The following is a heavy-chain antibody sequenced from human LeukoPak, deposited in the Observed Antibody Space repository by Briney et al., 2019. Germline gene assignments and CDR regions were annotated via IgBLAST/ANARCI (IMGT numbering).Heavy chain of an antibody. CDR2: INPNSGGT. J-gene: IGHJ4*02. CDR3: ARDLYAGNDLEFS. CDR1: GYTFTGYY. V-gene: IGHV1-2*02. D-gene: IGHD3-3*01. Sequence: GASVKVSCKASGYTFTGYYMHWVRQAPGQGLEWMGWINPNSGGTNYAQKFQGRVTMTRDTSISTAYMELSRLRSDDTAVYYCARDLYAGNDLEFSWGQGTLVTVSS.